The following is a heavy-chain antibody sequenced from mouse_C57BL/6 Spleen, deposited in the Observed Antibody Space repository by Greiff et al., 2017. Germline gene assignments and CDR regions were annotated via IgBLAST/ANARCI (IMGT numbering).Heavy chain of an antibody. CDR2: LSSGSSTL. V-gene: IGHV5-17*01. CDR3: ARNDGYYDWYFDV. CDR1: GFTFSDYG. Sequence: EVQLVESGGCLVKPGGSLKLSCAASGFTFSDYGMHWVRQAPEKGLSWVAYLSSGSSTLYYADTVQGRFTISRDNAKNTLFLQMTSLRSKDTAMYYCARNDGYYDWYFDVWGTGTTVTVSS. D-gene: IGHD2-3*01. J-gene: IGHJ1*03.